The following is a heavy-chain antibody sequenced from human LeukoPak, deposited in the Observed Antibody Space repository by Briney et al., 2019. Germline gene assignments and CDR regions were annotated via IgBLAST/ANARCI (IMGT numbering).Heavy chain of an antibody. D-gene: IGHD3-10*01. V-gene: IGHV1-18*01. CDR1: GYTFTSYG. J-gene: IGHJ3*02. CDR2: IGAYNGNT. Sequence: ASVKVSCKASGYTFTSYGISWVRQAPGQGLEWMGWIGAYNGNTNYAQKLQGRVTMTTDTSTSTAYMELRSLRSDDTAVYYCARGGKIWFGELFDAFDIWGQGTMVTVSS. CDR3: ARGGKIWFGELFDAFDI.